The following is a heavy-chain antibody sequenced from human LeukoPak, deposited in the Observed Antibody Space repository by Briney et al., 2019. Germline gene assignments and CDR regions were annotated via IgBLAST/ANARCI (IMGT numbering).Heavy chain of an antibody. D-gene: IGHD6-19*01. CDR3: ARDHGSGSPIDY. CDR1: GGSISSGDYY. Sequence: SETLSLTCTVSGGSISSGDYYWTWIRQPPGKGLEYIGYIYYSGGTYYNPSLKTRLTISIDTSKNHFSLKLSSVTAADTAVYYCARDHGSGSPIDYWGQGTLVTVSS. V-gene: IGHV4-30-4*01. CDR2: IYYSGGT. J-gene: IGHJ4*02.